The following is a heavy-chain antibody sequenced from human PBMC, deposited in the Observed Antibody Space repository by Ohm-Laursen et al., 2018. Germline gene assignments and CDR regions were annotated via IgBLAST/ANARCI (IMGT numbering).Heavy chain of an antibody. CDR1: GGSISSYY. J-gene: IGHJ3*02. CDR2: IYYSGST. D-gene: IGHD3-3*01. V-gene: IGHV4-59*07. CDR3: ARGGGDYDFWSGYYRYLAFDI. Sequence: SDTLSLTCTVSGGSISSYYWSWIRQPPGKGLEWIGYIYYSGSTNYNPSLKSRVTISVDTSKNQSSLKLSSVTAADTAVYYCARGGGDYDFWSGYYRYLAFDIWGQGTMVTVSS.